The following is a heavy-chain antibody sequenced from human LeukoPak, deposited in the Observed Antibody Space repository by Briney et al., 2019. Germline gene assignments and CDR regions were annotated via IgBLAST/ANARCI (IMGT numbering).Heavy chain of an antibody. D-gene: IGHD3-10*02. CDR3: ARMFGGGHDAFDI. Sequence: GGSLRLSCTASGFVFSDYFMSWIRQAPGKGLEWVSYISNSGSTIYYADSVKGRFTVSRDNAKDSLFLQMDSLRAEDTGVYYCARMFGGGHDAFDIWGQGTMVTVSS. CDR1: GFVFSDYF. J-gene: IGHJ3*02. V-gene: IGHV3-11*04. CDR2: ISNSGSTI.